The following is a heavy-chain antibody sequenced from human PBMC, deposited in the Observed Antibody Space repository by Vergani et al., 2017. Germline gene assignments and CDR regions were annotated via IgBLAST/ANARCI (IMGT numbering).Heavy chain of an antibody. CDR3: SKDLGTVSGGGWFNP. Sequence: EVQLEESGGGLVLPGRSLRLSCVASGFTSAGYALHWVRQPPGKGLEWVSGISWTSNSIGYAESVQGRFTISRDNAKNSLYWQMNSLRAGDTTLYYGSKDLGTVSGGGWFNPGGRETLVTVS. V-gene: IGHV3-9*02. D-gene: IGHD3-10*02. CDR1: GFTSAGYA. J-gene: IGHJ5*02. CDR2: ISWTSNSI.